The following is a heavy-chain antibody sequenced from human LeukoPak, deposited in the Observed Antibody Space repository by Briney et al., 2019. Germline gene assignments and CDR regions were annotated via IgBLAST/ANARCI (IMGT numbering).Heavy chain of an antibody. D-gene: IGHD5-18*01. Sequence: SVKVSCKASGGTFRSYAISWVRQAPGQGHEWMGGIIPIFGTANYAQKFEGRVTITAAESTSTAYMELSSLRSEDTAVSYCATKRGYSYGYFDYWGQGTLVTVSS. CDR2: IIPIFGTA. J-gene: IGHJ4*02. CDR3: ATKRGYSYGYFDY. CDR1: GGTFRSYA. V-gene: IGHV1-69*13.